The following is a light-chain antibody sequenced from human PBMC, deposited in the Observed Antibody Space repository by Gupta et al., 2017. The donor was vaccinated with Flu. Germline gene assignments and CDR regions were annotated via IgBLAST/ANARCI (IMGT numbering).Light chain of an antibody. CDR1: QSVASNY. Sequence: EILLTQSPGTLSLSPGQRANLSCRASQSVASNYLAWYQQKPGQAPRLLVYGASSRATGIPARFSGSGSGTDFTLTINRLEPEDFAVYYCHLFGDSVSTFGQGTKLEI. CDR3: HLFGDSVST. CDR2: GAS. V-gene: IGKV3-20*01. J-gene: IGKJ2*01.